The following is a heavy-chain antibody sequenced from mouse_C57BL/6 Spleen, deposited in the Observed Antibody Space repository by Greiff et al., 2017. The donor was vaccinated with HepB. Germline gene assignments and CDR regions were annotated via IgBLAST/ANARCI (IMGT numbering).Heavy chain of an antibody. V-gene: IGHV1-9*01. D-gene: IGHD1-1*01. J-gene: IGHJ4*01. CDR2: ILPGSGST. CDR3: ARGDYYGSSLYYYAMDY. CDR1: GYTFTGYW. Sequence: VKLMESGAELMKPGASVKLSCKATGYTFTGYWIEWVKQRPGHGLEWIGEILPGSGSTNYNEKFKGKATFTADTSSNTAYMQLSSLTTEDSDIYYCARGDYYGSSLYYYAMDYWGQGTSVTVSS.